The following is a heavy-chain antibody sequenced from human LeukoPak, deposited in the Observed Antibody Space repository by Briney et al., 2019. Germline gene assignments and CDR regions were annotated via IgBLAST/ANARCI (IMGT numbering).Heavy chain of an antibody. CDR2: ISWNSGSI. Sequence: GGSLRLSCAASGFTFDDYAMHWVRHAPGKGLEWVSGISWNSGSIGYADSVKGRFTISRDNAKNSLYLQMNSLRTEDTALYYCTKLYGYSYGYIDYWGQGTLVTVSS. V-gene: IGHV3-9*01. J-gene: IGHJ4*02. D-gene: IGHD5-18*01. CDR3: TKLYGYSYGYIDY. CDR1: GFTFDDYA.